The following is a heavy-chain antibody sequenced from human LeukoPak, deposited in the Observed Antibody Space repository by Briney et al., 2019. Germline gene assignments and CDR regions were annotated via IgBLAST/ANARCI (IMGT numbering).Heavy chain of an antibody. CDR2: IIPSDGYT. CDR3: AKDIGSYYDY. D-gene: IGHD3-10*01. V-gene: IGHV1-46*01. CDR1: GYTFTSYY. Sequence: GASVKVSCKASGYTFTSYYMHWVRQAPGPGLEWMGTIIPSDGYTSYAQRFQDRVTMTRDMSSSTVYMELSSLRAEDTAVYYCAKDIGSYYDYWGQGILVTVSS. J-gene: IGHJ4*02.